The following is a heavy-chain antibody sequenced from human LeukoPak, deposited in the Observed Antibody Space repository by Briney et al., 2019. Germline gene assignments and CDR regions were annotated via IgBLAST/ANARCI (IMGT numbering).Heavy chain of an antibody. J-gene: IGHJ4*02. V-gene: IGHV1-2*02. D-gene: IGHD2-2*01. CDR2: INPNSGGT. CDR1: GYTFTGYY. Sequence: EASVKVSCTASGYTFTGYYMHWVRQAPGQGLEWMGWINPNSGGTNYAQKFQGRVTMTRDTSISTAYMELSRLRSDDTAVYYCARGGGYCSSTSCYPGGYYFDYWGQGTLVTVSS. CDR3: ARGGGYCSSTSCYPGGYYFDY.